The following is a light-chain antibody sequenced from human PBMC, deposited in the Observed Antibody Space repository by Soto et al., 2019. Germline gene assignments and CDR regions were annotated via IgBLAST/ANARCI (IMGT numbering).Light chain of an antibody. CDR1: QGISVY. CDR2: DAS. Sequence: DIQMTQSPSSLSASLGDRVTITCRASQGISVYLAWFQQKPGKVPKLLIYDASTFQSGVPSRFSGSESGTDFTLTISSLQPEDVATYSCQKYHSAPLSFGGGNKVEIK. V-gene: IGKV1-27*01. CDR3: QKYHSAPLS. J-gene: IGKJ4*01.